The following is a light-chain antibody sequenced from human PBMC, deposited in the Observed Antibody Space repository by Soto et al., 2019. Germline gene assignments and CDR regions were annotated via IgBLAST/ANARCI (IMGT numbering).Light chain of an antibody. V-gene: IGKV1-5*01. CDR3: QQYNSYST. J-gene: IGKJ1*01. Sequence: DIQMTQSPSTLSASVGDRVTITCRASQSISSWLAWDQQKPGKAPKLLIYDASSLESGVPSRFSGSGSGTEFTLTISSLQPDDFATYYCQQYNSYSTFGQGTKVDI. CDR2: DAS. CDR1: QSISSW.